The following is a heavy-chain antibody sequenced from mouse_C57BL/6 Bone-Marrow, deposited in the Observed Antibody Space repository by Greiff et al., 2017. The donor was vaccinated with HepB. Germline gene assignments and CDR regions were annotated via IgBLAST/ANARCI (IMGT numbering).Heavy chain of an antibody. CDR3: ARCPTTVVAPSDY. D-gene: IGHD1-1*01. V-gene: IGHV1-22*01. CDR2: INPNNGGT. Sequence: VQLQQSGPELVKPGASVKMSCKASGYTFTDYNMHWVKQSHGKSLEWIGYINPNNGGTSYNQKFKGKATLTVNKSSSTAYMELRSLTSEDSAVYYCARCPTTVVAPSDYWGQGTTLTVSS. J-gene: IGHJ2*01. CDR1: GYTFTDYN.